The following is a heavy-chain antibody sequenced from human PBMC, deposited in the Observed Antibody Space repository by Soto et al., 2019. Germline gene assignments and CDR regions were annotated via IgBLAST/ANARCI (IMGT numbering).Heavy chain of an antibody. V-gene: IGHV4-34*01. CDR1: GGSFSAYH. Sequence: LSLTCAVYGGSFSAYHWNWIRQSPGKGLEWIGEIDYTGSTNYKPSLRGRVTMSVDTSRNQFSLRLNSVTAADRAVYYCARSMSDSSLHHWGFDFWGQGTVVTVSS. J-gene: IGHJ4*02. CDR2: IDYTGST. D-gene: IGHD6-19*01. CDR3: ARSMSDSSLHHWGFDF.